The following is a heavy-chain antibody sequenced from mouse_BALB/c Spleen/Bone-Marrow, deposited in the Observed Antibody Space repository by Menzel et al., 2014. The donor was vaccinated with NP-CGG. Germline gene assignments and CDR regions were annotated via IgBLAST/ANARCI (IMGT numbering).Heavy chain of an antibody. V-gene: IGHV14-3*02. Sequence: EVQLQQSGAELVKPGASVKLSCTASGFIIKDTYMHWVKQRPEQGLERIGRIDPANGNTKYDSKFQGKATITVDISSNTAYLHISSLTSEDTAVYYCARREYYAMDYRGQGTSVTVYS. CDR3: ARREYYAMDY. CDR2: IDPANGNT. J-gene: IGHJ4*01. CDR1: GFIIKDTY.